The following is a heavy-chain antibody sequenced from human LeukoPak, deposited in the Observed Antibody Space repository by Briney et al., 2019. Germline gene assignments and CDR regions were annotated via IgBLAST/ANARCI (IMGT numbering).Heavy chain of an antibody. D-gene: IGHD2-15*01. CDR3: AELRRECSGGSCYSGYYYYMDV. J-gene: IGHJ6*03. CDR1: GGSFSGYY. Sequence: PSETLSLTCAVYGGSFSGYYWSWIRQPPGKGLEWIGENNHSGSTNYNPSLKSRVTISVDTSKNQFSLKLSSVTAADTAVYYCAELRRECSGGSCYSGYYYYMDVWGKGTTVTVSS. CDR2: NNHSGST. V-gene: IGHV4-34*01.